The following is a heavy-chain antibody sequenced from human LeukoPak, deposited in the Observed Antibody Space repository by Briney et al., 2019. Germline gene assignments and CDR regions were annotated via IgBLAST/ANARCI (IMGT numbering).Heavy chain of an antibody. D-gene: IGHD2-2*01. V-gene: IGHV4-39*01. CDR3: ARLSSAMSRVDY. CDR1: GGSISSSSYY. J-gene: IGHJ4*02. Sequence: SETLSLTCTVSGGSISSSSYYWGWIRQPPGKGLEGIGSIYYSGSTYYNPSLKSRVTISVDTSKNQFSLKLSSVTAADAAVYYCARLSSAMSRVDYWGQGTLVTVSS. CDR2: IYYSGST.